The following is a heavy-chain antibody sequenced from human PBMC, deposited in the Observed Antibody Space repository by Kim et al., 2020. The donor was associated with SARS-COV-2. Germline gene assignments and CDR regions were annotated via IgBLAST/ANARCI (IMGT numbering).Heavy chain of an antibody. CDR1: VSSLTRLS. J-gene: IGHJ6*03. CDR3: YTYAGTAGYDYHYMDV. D-gene: IGHD3-16*01. V-gene: IGHV1-24*01. CDR2: GEPENGDT. Sequence: AAVNVSCKVSVSSLTRLSRHWVRQAPGKGLEWIGAGEPENGDTMYVQKFQDRVTMTEDTLTDTSYIELRSLRSEGTAVDCGYTYAGTAGYDYHYMDVCGK.